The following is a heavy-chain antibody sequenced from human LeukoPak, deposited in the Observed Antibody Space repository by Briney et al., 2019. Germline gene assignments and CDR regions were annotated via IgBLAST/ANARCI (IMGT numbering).Heavy chain of an antibody. D-gene: IGHD5-24*01. V-gene: IGHV1-2*02. CDR2: INPNSGVT. CDR3: AWIGRDDSY. CDR1: GYTFTGYY. J-gene: IGHJ4*02. Sequence: ASVKVSCKASGYTFTGYYIHWVRQAPGQGLEWMGWINPNSGVTHYPQKFQGRVTMTRDTSIRTAYMEVSSLRSEDTAVYYCAWIGRDDSYWGQGTLVTVSS.